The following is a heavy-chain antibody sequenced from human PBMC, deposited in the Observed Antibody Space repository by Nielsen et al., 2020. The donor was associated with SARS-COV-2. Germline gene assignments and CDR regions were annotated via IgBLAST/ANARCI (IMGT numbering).Heavy chain of an antibody. CDR2: ISSSSSTI. J-gene: IGHJ4*02. Sequence: GESLKISCAASGFTFSSYSMNWVRQAPGKGLEWVSYISSSSSTIYYADSVKGRFTISRDNAKNSLYLQMNSLRAEDTAVYYCASVRYFDWSASRTDYWGQGTLVTVSS. CDR1: GFTFSSYS. CDR3: ASVRYFDWSASRTDY. V-gene: IGHV3-48*04. D-gene: IGHD3-9*01.